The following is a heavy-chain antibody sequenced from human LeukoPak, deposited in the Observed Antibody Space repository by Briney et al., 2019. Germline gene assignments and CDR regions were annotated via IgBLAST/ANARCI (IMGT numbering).Heavy chain of an antibody. J-gene: IGHJ6*03. D-gene: IGHD2-15*01. CDR3: SRGYCSGGSCCFYYYYMDV. Sequence: GGSLRLSCTASGFTFGDHAVSWVRQAPGKGLEWVGFIRMKAYGGTTEYAASVKGRFTISRDDSKNIVHLQMNSLKTEDTAMYFCSRGYCSGGSCCFYYYYMDVWGKGTTVTVSS. CDR2: IRMKAYGGTT. V-gene: IGHV3-49*04. CDR1: GFTFGDHA.